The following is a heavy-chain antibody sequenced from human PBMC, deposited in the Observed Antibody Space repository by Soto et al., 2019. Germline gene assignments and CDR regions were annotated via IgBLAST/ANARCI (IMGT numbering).Heavy chain of an antibody. V-gene: IGHV4-39*01. D-gene: IGHD1-1*01. CDR1: GGSISSSSYY. J-gene: IGHJ4*02. CDR3: ATVPGPGY. CDR2: IYYSGST. Sequence: SETLSLTCTVSGGSISSSSYYWGWIRQPPGKGLEWIGSIYYSGSTYYNPSLKSRVTISVDTSKNQFSLKLSSVTAADTAVYYCATVPGPGYSGQGTLVTVSS.